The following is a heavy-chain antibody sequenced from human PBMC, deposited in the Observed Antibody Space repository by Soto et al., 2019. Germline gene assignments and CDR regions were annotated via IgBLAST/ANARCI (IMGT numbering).Heavy chain of an antibody. CDR1: GFTFSSYA. Sequence: GGSLRLSCAASGFTFSSYAMHWVRQAPGKGLEWVAVISYDGSNKYYADSVKGRFTISRDNYKNTLYLQMNSLRAEDTAVYYCARDRSRSYYERGYYYYYGMDVWGQGTTVTVSS. V-gene: IGHV3-30-3*01. CDR2: ISYDGSNK. J-gene: IGHJ6*02. CDR3: ARDRSRSYYERGYYYYYGMDV. D-gene: IGHD1-26*01.